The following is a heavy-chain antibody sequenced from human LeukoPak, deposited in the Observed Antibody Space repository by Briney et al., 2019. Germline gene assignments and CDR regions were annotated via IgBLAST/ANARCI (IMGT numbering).Heavy chain of an antibody. D-gene: IGHD6-19*01. CDR2: ISGSGGST. Sequence: GGSLRLSCVASGFTFSSYAMTWVRQAPGKGLEWVSSISGSGGSTYYADSVKGRFTISRDNFKNTLYLQMNSLRAEDTAVYYCAKGSSGWYGYAFEIWGHGTMVSVSS. V-gene: IGHV3-23*01. CDR1: GFTFSSYA. CDR3: AKGSSGWYGYAFEI. J-gene: IGHJ3*02.